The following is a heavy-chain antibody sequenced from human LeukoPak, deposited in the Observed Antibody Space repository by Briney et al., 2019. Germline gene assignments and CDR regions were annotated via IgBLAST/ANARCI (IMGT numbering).Heavy chain of an antibody. CDR2: INHSGST. CDR1: GGSFSGYY. CDR3: ARHVRDYYSMVRGVIRYYYYYMDV. V-gene: IGHV4-34*01. J-gene: IGHJ6*03. D-gene: IGHD3-10*01. Sequence: SETLSLTCAVYGGSFSGYYWSWIRQPPGKGLEWIGEINHSGSTNYNPSLKSRVTISVDTSKNQFSLKLSSVTAADTAVYYCARHVRDYYSMVRGVIRYYYYYMDVWGKGTTVTISS.